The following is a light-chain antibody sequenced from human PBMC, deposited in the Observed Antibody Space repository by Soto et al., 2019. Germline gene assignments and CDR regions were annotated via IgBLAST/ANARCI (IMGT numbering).Light chain of an antibody. Sequence: QSALTQPTSASGSPGQSVTISCTGTSSDVGGYDYVSWYQQHPGKAPKLMIYEVFKRPSGVPDRFSGSKSGNTASLTVSGLQAEDEADYYCSSYAGSNNLVFGGGTKVTVL. CDR1: SSDVGGYDY. CDR3: SSYAGSNNLV. CDR2: EVF. V-gene: IGLV2-8*01. J-gene: IGLJ2*01.